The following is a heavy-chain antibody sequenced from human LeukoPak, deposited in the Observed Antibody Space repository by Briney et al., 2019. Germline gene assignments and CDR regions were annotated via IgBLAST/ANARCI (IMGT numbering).Heavy chain of an antibody. CDR1: GYTFTGYY. D-gene: IGHD2-21*02. CDR2: INPNTGVT. CDR3: ARSYCGGDCYWTIDY. Sequence: ASVKVSYKASGYTFTGYYMHWVRQAPGQGLTWMGWINPNTGVTNYAQKLQGRVTMTRATSINTAYMELDRLTSDDTAIYYCARSYCGGDCYWTIDYWGQGTLVTVSS. J-gene: IGHJ4*02. V-gene: IGHV1-2*02.